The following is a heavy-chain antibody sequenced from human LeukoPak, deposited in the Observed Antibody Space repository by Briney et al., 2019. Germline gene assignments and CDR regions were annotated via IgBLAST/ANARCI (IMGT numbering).Heavy chain of an antibody. CDR2: ISAYNGNT. J-gene: IGHJ5*02. D-gene: IGHD4-17*01. CDR3: ARDWRVAYGDYGGRWFDP. CDR1: GYTFTSYG. Sequence: ASVKVSCKASGYTFTSYGISWVRQAPGQGLEWMGWISAYNGNTNYAQKLQGRVSMTTDTSTSTAYMELRSLRSDDTAVYYCARDWRVAYGDYGGRWFDPWGQGTLVTVSS. V-gene: IGHV1-18*01.